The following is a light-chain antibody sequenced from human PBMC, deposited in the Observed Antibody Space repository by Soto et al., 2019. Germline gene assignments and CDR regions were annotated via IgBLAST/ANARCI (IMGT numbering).Light chain of an antibody. CDR2: EVS. CDR3: SSKSPAF. J-gene: IGLJ1*01. Sequence: AVTQPAAVSLSPGESITISCTGTSSVIRDYNYVSWYQQLPGNAPKLIMYEVSNRPSGISNRFSGSKSGNTASLTISGLQAEDGADYYCSSKSPAFFGTGTKVTVL. CDR1: SSVIRDYNY. V-gene: IGLV2-14*01.